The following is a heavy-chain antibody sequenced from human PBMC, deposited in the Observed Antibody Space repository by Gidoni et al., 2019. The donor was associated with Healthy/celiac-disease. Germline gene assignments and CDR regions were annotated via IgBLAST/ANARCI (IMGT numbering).Heavy chain of an antibody. CDR3: ANDYGDSPFDY. D-gene: IGHD4-17*01. CDR2: ISYDGSNK. J-gene: IGHJ4*02. CDR1: GFTFSSYG. Sequence: QVQLVESGGGVVQPGRSLGLSCAASGFTFSSYGMHWVRQAPGKGLEWVAVISYDGSNKYYADSVKGRFTISRDNSKNTLYLQMNSLRAEDTAVYYCANDYGDSPFDYWGQGTLVTVSS. V-gene: IGHV3-30*18.